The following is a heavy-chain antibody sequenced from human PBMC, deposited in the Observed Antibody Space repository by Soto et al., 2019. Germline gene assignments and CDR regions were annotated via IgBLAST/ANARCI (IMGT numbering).Heavy chain of an antibody. D-gene: IGHD3-10*01. CDR2: INHSGST. J-gene: IGHJ5*02. Sequence: PSETLSLTCAVYGGSFSGYYWSWIRQPPGKGLEWIGEINHSGSTNYNPSLKSRVTISVDTSKNQFSLKLSSVTAADTAVYYCARGPWRGYYGSAHPPTNNWFDPGGQGTLVT. CDR1: GGSFSGYY. CDR3: ARGPWRGYYGSAHPPTNNWFDP. V-gene: IGHV4-34*01.